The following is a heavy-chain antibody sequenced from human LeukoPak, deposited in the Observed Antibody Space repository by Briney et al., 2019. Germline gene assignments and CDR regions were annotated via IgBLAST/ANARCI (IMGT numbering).Heavy chain of an antibody. CDR1: GFTFSSYA. Sequence: GGSLRLSCAASGFTFSSYAMSWVRQAPGKGLEWVSAISGSGGSTYYAGSVKGRFTISRDNSKNTLYLQMNSLRAEDTAVYYCTKDLGQRLGVHHYYMDVWGKGTTVTVSS. CDR2: ISGSGGST. CDR3: TKDLGQRLGVHHYYMDV. D-gene: IGHD6-25*01. V-gene: IGHV3-23*01. J-gene: IGHJ6*03.